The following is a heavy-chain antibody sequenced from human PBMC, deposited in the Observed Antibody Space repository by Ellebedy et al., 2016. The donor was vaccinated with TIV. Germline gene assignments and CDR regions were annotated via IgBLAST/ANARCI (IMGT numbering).Heavy chain of an antibody. CDR3: ARLKYGDPYYFDY. CDR2: ITSNGGST. CDR1: GFTFSSYW. Sequence: GGSLRLSCAASGFTFSSYWMTWVRQAPGKGLEYVSGITSNGGSTYYANSVKGRFTISRDNSKNTLYLQMNSLRAEDTAVYYCARLKYGDPYYFDYWGQGTLVTVSP. V-gene: IGHV3-64*01. J-gene: IGHJ4*02. D-gene: IGHD4-17*01.